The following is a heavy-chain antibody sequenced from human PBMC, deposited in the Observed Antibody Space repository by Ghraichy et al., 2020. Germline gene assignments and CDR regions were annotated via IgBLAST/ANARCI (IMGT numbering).Heavy chain of an antibody. Sequence: GESRNISCAASGFTFSSYTMTLVRQAPGKGLEWVSSISSSGTYVYYGDSVKGRFTISRDNAKQSLFLQMNTLRAEDTAVYYCARGGSGSYPRDDAFDNWGQGTMVTVSS. CDR2: ISSSGTYV. J-gene: IGHJ3*02. V-gene: IGHV3-21*01. CDR1: GFTFSSYT. CDR3: ARGGSGSYPRDDAFDN. D-gene: IGHD3-10*01.